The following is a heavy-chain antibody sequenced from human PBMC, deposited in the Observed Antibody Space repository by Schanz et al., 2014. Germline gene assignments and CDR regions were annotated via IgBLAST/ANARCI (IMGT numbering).Heavy chain of an antibody. J-gene: IGHJ4*02. D-gene: IGHD3-10*01. CDR2: IWYDENNK. CDR1: GFAFSSYG. V-gene: IGHV3-33*08. Sequence: VQLLESGGGLVRPGGSLRLSCTASGFAFSSYGMHWVRQAPGKGLEWVAVIWYDENNKYYADSVKGRFTMSRDNSKNTLYLQMNSLRAEDTAVYYCARANYRRKINFDYWGRGTLVTVSS. CDR3: ARANYRRKINFDY.